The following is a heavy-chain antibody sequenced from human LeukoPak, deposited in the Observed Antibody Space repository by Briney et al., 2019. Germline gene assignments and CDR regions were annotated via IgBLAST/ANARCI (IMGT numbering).Heavy chain of an antibody. V-gene: IGHV4-59*01. CDR1: GGSISSYY. CDR3: ARSYGSGADP. CDR2: IYYSGST. Sequence: PSETLSLTCTVSGGSISSYYWSWIRQPPGKGLEWIGYIYYSGSTNYNPSLKSRVTISVDTSKNQFSLKLSSVTAADTAVYYCARSYGSGADPRGQGTLVAVSS. D-gene: IGHD3-10*01. J-gene: IGHJ5*02.